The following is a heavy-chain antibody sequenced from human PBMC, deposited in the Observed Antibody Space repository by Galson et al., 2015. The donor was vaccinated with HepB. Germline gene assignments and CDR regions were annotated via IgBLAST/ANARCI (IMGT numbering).Heavy chain of an antibody. CDR2: ISSNGGST. D-gene: IGHD6-13*01. J-gene: IGHJ5*02. V-gene: IGHV3-64D*06. CDR3: VKGGSSSWYREGIWFDP. Sequence: SLRLSCAASGFTFSGYAMHWVRQAPGKGLEYVSAISSNGGSTYYADSVKGRFTISRDNSKNTLYLQMSSLRAEDTAVYYCVKGGSSSWYREGIWFDPWGQGTLVTASS. CDR1: GFTFSGYA.